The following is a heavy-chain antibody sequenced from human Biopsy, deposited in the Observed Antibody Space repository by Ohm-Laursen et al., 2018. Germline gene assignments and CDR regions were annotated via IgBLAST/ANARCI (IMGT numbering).Heavy chain of an antibody. D-gene: IGHD3-22*01. V-gene: IGHV4-59*01. CDR2: VYYTGST. Sequence: SEALSLTCTVPGDSISSYYWSWIRQPPGKGLQWIGYVYYTGSTDYNPSLQSRVTISVDTSKNHFSLRLRSVTPADTAIYYCARDRGYYSDRTVPGYFDLWGRGTLLTVSS. CDR1: GDSISSYY. J-gene: IGHJ2*01. CDR3: ARDRGYYSDRTVPGYFDL.